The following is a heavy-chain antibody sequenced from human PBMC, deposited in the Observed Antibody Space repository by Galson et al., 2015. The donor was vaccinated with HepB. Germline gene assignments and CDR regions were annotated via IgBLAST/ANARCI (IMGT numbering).Heavy chain of an antibody. J-gene: IGHJ4*02. CDR3: ATEAPNDYYDSSGYYYWAC. Sequence: SVKVSCKVSGYTLTELSMHWVRQAPGKGLEWMGGFDPEDGETIYAQKFQGRVTMTEDTSTDTAYMELSSLRSEDTAVYYCATEAPNDYYDSSGYYYWACWGQGTLVTVSS. CDR2: FDPEDGET. CDR1: GYTLTELS. D-gene: IGHD3-22*01. V-gene: IGHV1-24*01.